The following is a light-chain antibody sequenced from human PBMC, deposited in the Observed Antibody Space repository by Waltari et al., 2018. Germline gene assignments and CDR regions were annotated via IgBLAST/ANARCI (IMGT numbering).Light chain of an antibody. CDR1: HSDLGAWNF. CDR3: SSYAGNNIWV. J-gene: IGLJ3*02. CDR2: EVT. V-gene: IGLV2-8*01. Sequence: QSALTQPPSASGSLGQSVTISCTGTHSDLGAWNFVSWHQQHPGKAPKIIIYEVTRRPSGVPDRFSGSKSGNTASLTVSGLQAEDEAYYYCSSYAGNNIWVFGGGTKVTVL.